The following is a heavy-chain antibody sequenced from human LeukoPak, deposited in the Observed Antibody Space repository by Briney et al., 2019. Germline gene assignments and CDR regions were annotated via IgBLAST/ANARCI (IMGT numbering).Heavy chain of an antibody. CDR2: IYYSGST. D-gene: IGHD3-3*01. V-gene: IGHV4-59*12. J-gene: IGHJ3*02. CDR3: ARSITIFGVDPGAFDI. CDR1: GGSISSYY. Sequence: SETLSLTCTVAGGSISSYYWSWIRQPPGKGLEWIGYIYYSGSTNYNPSLKSRVTMSVDTSKNQFSLKLSSVTAADTAVYYCARSITIFGVDPGAFDIWGQGTMVTVSS.